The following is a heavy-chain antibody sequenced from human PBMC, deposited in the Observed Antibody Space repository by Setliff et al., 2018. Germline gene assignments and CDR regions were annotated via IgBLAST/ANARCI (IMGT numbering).Heavy chain of an antibody. Sequence: SETLSLTCTVYGGSFSDYYWGWVRQPPGKGLEWIGEINHSGSTNYIPSLKSRLTISVDTSKNQFSLKLSSVTAADTAVYYCARRWNFGPYGSGIHDAFDMWGQGTMVTVSS. CDR1: GGSFSDYY. D-gene: IGHD3-10*01. CDR3: ARRWNFGPYGSGIHDAFDM. J-gene: IGHJ3*02. CDR2: INHSGST. V-gene: IGHV4-34*01.